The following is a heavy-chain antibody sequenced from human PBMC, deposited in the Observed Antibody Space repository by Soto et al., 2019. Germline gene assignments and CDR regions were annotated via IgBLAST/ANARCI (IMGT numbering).Heavy chain of an antibody. CDR2: IYWDDDK. CDR3: AHRVLRTVFGLVTTTAIYFDF. J-gene: IGHJ4*02. CDR1: GFSLTTSGVG. V-gene: IGHV2-5*02. D-gene: IGHD3-3*01. Sequence: QITLNESGPTVVRPTETLTLTCRFSGFSLTTSGVGVSWIRQSPGKAPEWLALIYWDDDKRYSASLKSRLTITKDTSKNQLVLTVSDLDPTDTATYYCAHRVLRTVFGLVTTTAIYFDFCGQGTPVAVSS.